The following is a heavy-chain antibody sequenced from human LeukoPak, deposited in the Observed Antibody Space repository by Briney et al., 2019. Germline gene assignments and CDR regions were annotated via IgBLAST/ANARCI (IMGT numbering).Heavy chain of an antibody. CDR1: GYTFTSYG. Sequence: ASVKVSCKASGYTFTSYGISWVRQAPGQGLEWMGWISAYNGNTNYAQKLLGRVTMTTDTSTSTAYMELRSLRSDDTAVYYCARVWVLLWFGDKKEFDYWGQGTLVTVPS. CDR3: ARVWVLLWFGDKKEFDY. D-gene: IGHD3-10*01. CDR2: ISAYNGNT. J-gene: IGHJ4*02. V-gene: IGHV1-18*01.